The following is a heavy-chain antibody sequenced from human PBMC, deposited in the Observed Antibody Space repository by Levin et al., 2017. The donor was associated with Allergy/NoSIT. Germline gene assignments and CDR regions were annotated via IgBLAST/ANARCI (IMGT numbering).Heavy chain of an antibody. Sequence: GESLKISCVASGFTFNTYGMHWVRQAPGKGLEWVAVTSSDGSTNFYADSVKGRITISRDNSKNTLYLQMNSLTDDDTAMYYCVKPAGGLGRKNSAWLGGYFDSWCQGTLVTVSS. CDR3: VKPAGGLGRKNSAWLGGYFDS. CDR1: GFTFNTYG. CDR2: TSSDGSTN. V-gene: IGHV3-30*18. J-gene: IGHJ4*02. D-gene: IGHD3-10*01.